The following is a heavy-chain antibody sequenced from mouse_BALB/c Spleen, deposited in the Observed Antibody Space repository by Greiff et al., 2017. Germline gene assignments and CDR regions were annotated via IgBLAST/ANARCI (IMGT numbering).Heavy chain of an antibody. J-gene: IGHJ4*01. CDR2: IDPANGNT. Sequence: VHVKQSGAELVKPGASVKLSCTASGFNIKDTYMHWVKQRPEQGLEWIGRIDPANGNTKYDPKFQGKATITADTSSNTAYLQLSSLTSEDTAVYYCARGDDFYAMDDWGQGTSVTVSS. V-gene: IGHV14-3*02. CDR3: ARGDDFYAMDD. CDR1: GFNIKDTY.